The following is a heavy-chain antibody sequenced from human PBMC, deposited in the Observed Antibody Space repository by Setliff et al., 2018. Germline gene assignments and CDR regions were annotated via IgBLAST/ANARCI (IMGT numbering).Heavy chain of an antibody. CDR1: GGFFTPYY. CDR3: ARGGTFRYFDY. D-gene: IGHD5-12*01. V-gene: IGHV4-59*01. CDR2: VYYSGTA. J-gene: IGHJ4*02. Sequence: SETLFLTCTVSGGFFTPYYWSWIRQPPGKGLEWIGYVYYSGTAYYNPSLKSRVTVIVDTSKNQFSLRLSSVTAADTAVYYCARGGTFRYFDYWGQGTPVTVSS.